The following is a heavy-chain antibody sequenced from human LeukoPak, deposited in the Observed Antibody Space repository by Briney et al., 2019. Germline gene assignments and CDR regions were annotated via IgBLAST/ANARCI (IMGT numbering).Heavy chain of an antibody. Sequence: GGSLRLSCAASGFTFSSYAMSWVRQAPGKGLEWVSAIGASGLSTDYADSVKGRFTISRDNSMNTLYLQMNSLRVEDTAVYYCAKGISSSNSWGQGTLATVSS. CDR2: IGASGLST. V-gene: IGHV3-23*01. D-gene: IGHD2/OR15-2a*01. J-gene: IGHJ4*02. CDR3: AKGISSSNS. CDR1: GFTFSSYA.